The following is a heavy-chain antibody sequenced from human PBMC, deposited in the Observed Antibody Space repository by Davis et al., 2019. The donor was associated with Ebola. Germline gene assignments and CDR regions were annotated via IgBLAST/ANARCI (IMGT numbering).Heavy chain of an antibody. J-gene: IGHJ3*02. Sequence: GESLKISCAASGFTFSSYDMHWVRQATGKGLEWVSAIGTAGDTYYPGSVKGRFTISRENAKNSLYLQMNSLRAEDTAVYYCARDRYDAFDIWGQGTMVTVSS. V-gene: IGHV3-13*01. D-gene: IGHD3-9*01. CDR1: GFTFSSYD. CDR2: IGTAGDT. CDR3: ARDRYDAFDI.